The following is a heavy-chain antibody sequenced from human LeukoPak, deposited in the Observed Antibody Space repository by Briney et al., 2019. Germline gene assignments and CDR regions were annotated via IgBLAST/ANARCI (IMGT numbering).Heavy chain of an antibody. V-gene: IGHV3-74*01. CDR1: GFTFSRLW. D-gene: IGHD3-10*02. Sequence: PGESLTLSCAASGFTFSRLWMHWVRQAPGKGLVWLSRVNGDGNITTYADSVRGRFTISRDNAKNTLYLQMDSLSAEDTAVYYCARRGLVPAFDIWGQGTMVSVTS. CDR3: ARRGLVPAFDI. J-gene: IGHJ3*02. CDR2: VNGDGNIT.